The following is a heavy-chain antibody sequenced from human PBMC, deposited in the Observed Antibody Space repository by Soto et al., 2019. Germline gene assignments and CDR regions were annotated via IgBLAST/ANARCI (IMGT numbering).Heavy chain of an antibody. Sequence: EVQLLESGGGLVQPGGSLRLSCAASGFTFSSYAMSWFRQAPGRGLEWVSSISVSGGSTYYADSVKGRFTISRDNSKSTLFLHMNSLRAEATAVYYCAKAAVSDYYPVDYWGQGTLVTVSS. CDR2: ISVSGGST. CDR3: AKAAVSDYYPVDY. D-gene: IGHD3-22*01. CDR1: GFTFSSYA. V-gene: IGHV3-23*01. J-gene: IGHJ4*02.